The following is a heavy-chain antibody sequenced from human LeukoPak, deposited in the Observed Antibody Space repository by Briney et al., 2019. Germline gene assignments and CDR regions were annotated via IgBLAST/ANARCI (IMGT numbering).Heavy chain of an antibody. J-gene: IGHJ6*03. CDR1: GDIFNSYS. CDR2: IIPIFGST. Sequence: ASVKVSCNASGDIFNSYSVSWVRQAPGQGLEWMGGIIPIFGSTNYAQKFQGRVTITTDQSTRTAYMELNSLSSDDKAVYYCARVGRSRGSLPNSYYYMDVWGKGTTVTVSS. CDR3: ARVGRSRGSLPNSYYYMDV. D-gene: IGHD1-26*01. V-gene: IGHV1-69*05.